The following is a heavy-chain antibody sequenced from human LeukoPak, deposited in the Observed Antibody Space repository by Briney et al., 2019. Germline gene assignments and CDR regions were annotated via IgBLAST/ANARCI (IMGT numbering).Heavy chain of an antibody. D-gene: IGHD6-6*01. CDR3: ARVGEEAARNFDI. CDR2: INPSGGST. V-gene: IGHV1-46*01. CDR1: GYTFTSYY. Sequence: ASVKVSCKASGYTFTSYYVHWVRQAPGQGLEWMGIINPSGGSTSYAQKFQGRVTMTRDTSTSTVYMELSSLRSEDTAAYYCARVGEEAARNFDIWGQGTMVTVSS. J-gene: IGHJ3*02.